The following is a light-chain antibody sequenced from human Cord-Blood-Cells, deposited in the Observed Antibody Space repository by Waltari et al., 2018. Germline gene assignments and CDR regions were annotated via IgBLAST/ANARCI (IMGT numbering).Light chain of an antibody. V-gene: IGLV2-14*01. J-gene: IGLJ2*01. CDR2: DVS. Sequence: QSALTQPASVSGSPGQSITISCTGTSSDVGGYNYVSRYQQHPGKAPKLMIYDVSKRPSGVSNRFSGSKSGNTASLTISGLQAEDEADYYCSSYTSSSTYVVFGGGTKLTVL. CDR3: SSYTSSSTYVV. CDR1: SSDVGGYNY.